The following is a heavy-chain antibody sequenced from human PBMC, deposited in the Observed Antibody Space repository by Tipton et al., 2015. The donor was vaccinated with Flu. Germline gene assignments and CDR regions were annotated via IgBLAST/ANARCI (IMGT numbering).Heavy chain of an antibody. D-gene: IGHD3-16*01. Sequence: TLSTCSVSGDSIGSAYYWAWIRQPPGKGLEWIGNIHKTGSTYFNPSLRSRVTISVDTSKNQFSLKLSSVTAADTAVYYCARGRVRGGLWGQGTLVTVSS. CDR3: ARGRVRGGL. J-gene: IGHJ4*02. CDR1: GDSIGSAYY. CDR2: IHKTGST. V-gene: IGHV4-38-2*02.